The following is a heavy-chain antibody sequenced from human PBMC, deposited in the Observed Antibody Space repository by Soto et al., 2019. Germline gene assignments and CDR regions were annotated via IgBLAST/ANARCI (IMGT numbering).Heavy chain of an antibody. CDR3: ARDYGCNQFDY. Sequence: EVQLVESGGGLVQPGGSLRLSCAASGFTFNSYWMSWVRQAPGKGLEWVANIKQDGSEKYYVDSVKGRFTISRDNAKNSLYLQMNSLRAEDTAVYYCARDYGCNQFDYWGPGTLVTVPS. CDR1: GFTFNSYW. D-gene: IGHD4-17*01. J-gene: IGHJ4*02. V-gene: IGHV3-7*01. CDR2: IKQDGSEK.